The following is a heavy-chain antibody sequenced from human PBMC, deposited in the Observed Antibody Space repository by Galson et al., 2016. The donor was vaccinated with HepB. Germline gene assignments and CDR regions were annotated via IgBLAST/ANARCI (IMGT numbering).Heavy chain of an antibody. J-gene: IGHJ4*02. D-gene: IGHD4/OR15-4a*01. CDR1: GFTFSNFW. CDR2: IKPDGSDT. V-gene: IGHV3-74*01. Sequence: SLRLSCAASGFTFSNFWMHWVRQAPGKGLLWVSRIKPDGSDTTYADSVKGRFTISRDNAKNTLYLQMNSLRVEDTAVYYCTKAKTMVGSAYDYWGRGTLVTVSS. CDR3: TKAKTMVGSAYDY.